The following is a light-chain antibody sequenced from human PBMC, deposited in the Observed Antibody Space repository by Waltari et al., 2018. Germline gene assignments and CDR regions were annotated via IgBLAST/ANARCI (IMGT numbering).Light chain of an antibody. V-gene: IGKV1-33*01. Sequence: DIKLTQSPSSLSAAVGDRVTIPCQATIDITTSLSWFQQKPGKAPQLLIYDASSLQAGVPSRFSGTGSGTAFSFTITSLQPEDSATYYCQHYHSLPYTFGRGTKLEIK. CDR3: QHYHSLPYT. CDR1: IDITTS. J-gene: IGKJ2*01. CDR2: DAS.